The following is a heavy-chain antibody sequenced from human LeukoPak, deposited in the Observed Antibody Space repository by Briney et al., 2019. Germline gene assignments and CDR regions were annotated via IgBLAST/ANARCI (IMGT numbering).Heavy chain of an antibody. V-gene: IGHV3-43D*03. CDR3: ARDYGGSSPFDY. D-gene: IGHD4-23*01. J-gene: IGHJ4*02. CDR1: GFTFDDYA. CDR2: ISWDGDST. Sequence: GGSLRLSCAASGFTFDDYAMHWVRQAPGKGLEWVSLISWDGDSTYYSDSVKGRFTISRDNAKNSLYLHMNSLRAEDTAVYYCARDYGGSSPFDYWGQGTLVTVSS.